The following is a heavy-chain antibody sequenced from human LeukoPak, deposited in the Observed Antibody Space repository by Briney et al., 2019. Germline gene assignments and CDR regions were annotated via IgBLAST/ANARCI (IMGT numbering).Heavy chain of an antibody. CDR1: GYIFSSYN. J-gene: IGHJ1*01. V-gene: IGHV1-8*01. CDR3: ARVSPHIAVAGAEDFHH. D-gene: IGHD6-13*01. Sequence: ASVKVSCKASGYIFSSYNINWVRQATGQGLEWMGWMNPNSGNTGYAQKFQGRVTMTRNTSISTAYMELSSLGSEDTAVYYCARVSPHIAVAGAEDFHHWGQGTLVTVSS. CDR2: MNPNSGNT.